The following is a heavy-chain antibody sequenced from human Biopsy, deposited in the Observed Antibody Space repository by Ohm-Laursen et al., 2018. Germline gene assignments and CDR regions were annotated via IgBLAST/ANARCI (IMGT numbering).Heavy chain of an antibody. V-gene: IGHV1-69*06. CDR1: GGTFSNYG. Sequence: SVKVSCKTPGGTFSNYGVNWVRQAPGQGLEWLGGNIPILGTGNYAQKFQDRVTVAADTSTSTATMELRSLRSDGTAVYYCATKLTGYFHHWGQGTLVIVSS. J-gene: IGHJ1*01. D-gene: IGHD3-9*01. CDR3: ATKLTGYFHH. CDR2: NIPILGTG.